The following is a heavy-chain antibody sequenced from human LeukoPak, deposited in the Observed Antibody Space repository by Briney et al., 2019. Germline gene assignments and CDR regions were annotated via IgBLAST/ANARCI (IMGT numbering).Heavy chain of an antibody. D-gene: IGHD4-17*01. CDR1: GFTFSSYW. J-gene: IGHJ4*02. V-gene: IGHV3-30-3*01. CDR2: ISYDGSNK. Sequence: GGSLRLSCAASGFTFSSYWMHWVRQAPGKGLEWVAVISYDGSNKYYADSVKGRFTISRDNSKNTLYLQMNSLRAEDTAVYYCARETGSAVGSTDFDYWGQGTLVTVSS. CDR3: ARETGSAVGSTDFDY.